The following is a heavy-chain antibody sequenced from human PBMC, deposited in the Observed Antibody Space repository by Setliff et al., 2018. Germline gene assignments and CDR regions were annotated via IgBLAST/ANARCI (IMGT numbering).Heavy chain of an antibody. CDR2: IKSETDGGTT. CDR1: GFTFNNAW. J-gene: IGHJ4*02. CDR3: AGSGNYRVDY. V-gene: IGHV3-15*01. Sequence: GGSLRLSCAASGFTFNNAWMSWVRQAPGKGLEWVGRIKSETDGGTTDYAAPVKGRFTISRDDSKDTLNLQMNSLRAEDTAVYYCAGSGNYRVDYWGQGTLVTVSS. D-gene: IGHD1-26*01.